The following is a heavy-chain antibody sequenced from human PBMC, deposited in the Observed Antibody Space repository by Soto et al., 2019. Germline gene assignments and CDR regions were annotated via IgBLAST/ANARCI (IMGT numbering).Heavy chain of an antibody. Sequence: VKVSCKASGYTFTSYGISWVRQAPGQGLEWMGWISAYNGNTNYAQKLQGRVTMTTDTSTSTAYMELRSLRSDDTAVYYCATVVVAATRGWYYYYYMDVWGKGTTVTVSS. V-gene: IGHV1-18*01. D-gene: IGHD2-15*01. J-gene: IGHJ6*03. CDR2: ISAYNGNT. CDR1: GYTFTSYG. CDR3: ATVVVAATRGWYYYYYMDV.